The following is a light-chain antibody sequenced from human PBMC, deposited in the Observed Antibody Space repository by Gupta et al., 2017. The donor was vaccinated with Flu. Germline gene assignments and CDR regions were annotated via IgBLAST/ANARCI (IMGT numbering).Light chain of an antibody. V-gene: IGKV1-5*03. Sequence: PRTLVAPVGERVTSTCRASQSINTWLAWYQQKPGKAPQLLIDKASTVQTGVPTRFSGSGTGTDFTLTSSSLQPDYFATYYCQQNGSYITFGQGTRLDIK. CDR1: QSINTW. CDR3: QQNGSYIT. J-gene: IGKJ5*01. CDR2: KAS.